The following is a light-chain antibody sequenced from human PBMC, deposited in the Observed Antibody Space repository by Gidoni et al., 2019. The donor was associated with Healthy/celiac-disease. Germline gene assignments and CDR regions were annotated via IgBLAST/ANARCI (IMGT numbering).Light chain of an antibody. Sequence: EIVLTQSPGTLSLSPGERATRSCRASQSVSSSYLAGYQQKPGQAPRLLIYGASSRATGIPDRVSGRGSGTDFTLTISRLEPEDFAVYYCQQYGSSQLTFGGGTKVEIK. J-gene: IGKJ4*01. V-gene: IGKV3-20*01. CDR2: GAS. CDR3: QQYGSSQLT. CDR1: QSVSSSY.